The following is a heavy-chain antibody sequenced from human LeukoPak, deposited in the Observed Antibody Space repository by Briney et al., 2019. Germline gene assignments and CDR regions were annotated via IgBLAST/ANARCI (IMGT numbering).Heavy chain of an antibody. CDR3: ARDREAVAGTPYNWFDP. CDR1: GFTFSSYA. CDR2: ISYDGSNK. D-gene: IGHD6-19*01. V-gene: IGHV3-30*04. Sequence: GGSLRLSCAASGFTFSSYAMHWVRQAPGKGLEWVAVISYDGSNKYYADSVKGRFTISRDNSKNTLYLQMNSLRAEDTAVYYCARDREAVAGTPYNWFDPWGQGTLVTVSS. J-gene: IGHJ5*02.